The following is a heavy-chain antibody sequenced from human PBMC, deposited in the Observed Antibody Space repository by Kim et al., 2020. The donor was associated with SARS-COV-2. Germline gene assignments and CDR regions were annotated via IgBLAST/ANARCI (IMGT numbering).Heavy chain of an antibody. J-gene: IGHJ4*02. CDR1: GGSISSSSYY. V-gene: IGHV4-39*01. CDR3: ASGRAAAAPEGY. Sequence: SETLSLTCTVSGGSISSSSYYWGWISQPPGKGLEWIGSIYYSGSTYYNPSLKSRVTISVDTSKNQFSLKLSSVPAADTAVYYCASGRAAAAPEGYWGQGTLVTVSS. D-gene: IGHD6-13*01. CDR2: IYYSGST.